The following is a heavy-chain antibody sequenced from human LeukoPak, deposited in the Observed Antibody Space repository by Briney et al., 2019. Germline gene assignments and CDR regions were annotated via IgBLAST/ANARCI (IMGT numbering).Heavy chain of an antibody. Sequence: GGSLRLSCAASGFTFSSYAMHWVRQAPGKGLEWVAVISYDGSNKYYADSVKGRFTISRDNSKNTLYLQMNSLRAEDTAVYYCANDYGGNSRRPNYYFDYWGQGTLVTVSS. CDR2: ISYDGSNK. CDR1: GFTFSSYA. CDR3: ANDYGGNSRRPNYYFDY. J-gene: IGHJ4*02. D-gene: IGHD4-23*01. V-gene: IGHV3-30-3*02.